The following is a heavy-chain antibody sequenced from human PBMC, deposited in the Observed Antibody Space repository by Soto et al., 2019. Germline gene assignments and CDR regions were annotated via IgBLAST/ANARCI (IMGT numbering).Heavy chain of an antibody. J-gene: IGHJ4*02. Sequence: QVQLMESGGGVVQPGRSLRLTCAVSGFTFSSHGMHWVRQAPGKGLEWVTAISSDGNNQFYGDSVKGRFTISRDNSKIMLYLQMDILRPEDTAMYYCAKDVSVTTAPDYWGQGTLVTVSS. D-gene: IGHD4-17*01. CDR1: GFTFSSHG. CDR2: ISSDGNNQ. V-gene: IGHV3-30*18. CDR3: AKDVSVTTAPDY.